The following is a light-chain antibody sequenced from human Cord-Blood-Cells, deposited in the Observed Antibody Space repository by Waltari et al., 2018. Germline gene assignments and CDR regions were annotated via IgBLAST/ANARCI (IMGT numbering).Light chain of an antibody. V-gene: IGKV3-15*01. CDR2: GAS. CDR3: QQYDNWPYS. Sequence: EIVMTQSPATLSVSPGERATLPCRASQSVSSNLAWYQQKPGQAPRLLIYGASTRSTGIPARFRGSGSGTEFTLTISSLQSEDVAVYYCQQYDNWPYSFGQGTKLEIK. CDR1: QSVSSN. J-gene: IGKJ2*03.